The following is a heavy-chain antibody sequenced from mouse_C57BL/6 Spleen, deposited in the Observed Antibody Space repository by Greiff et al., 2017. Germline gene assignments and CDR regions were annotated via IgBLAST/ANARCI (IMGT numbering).Heavy chain of an antibody. Sequence: EVKVEESGGGLVQPKGSLKLSCAASGFSFNTYAMNWVRQAPGKGLEWVARIRSKSNNYATYYADSVKDRFTISRDDSESMLYLQMNNLKTEDTAMYYCVRHERAYGNYPYYYAMDYWGQGTSVTVSS. D-gene: IGHD2-1*01. V-gene: IGHV10-1*01. CDR1: GFSFNTYA. CDR2: IRSKSNNYAT. CDR3: VRHERAYGNYPYYYAMDY. J-gene: IGHJ4*01.